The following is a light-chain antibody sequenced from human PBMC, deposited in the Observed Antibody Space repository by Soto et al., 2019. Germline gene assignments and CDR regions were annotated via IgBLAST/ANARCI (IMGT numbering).Light chain of an antibody. J-gene: IGLJ2*01. CDR1: SSDVGHYNY. V-gene: IGLV2-14*01. CDR2: DVN. CDR3: SSYASSNTLV. Sequence: QSALTQPASVSGSPGQSITISCTGTSSDVGHYNYVSWYQQHPGKAPKLMIYDVNNRPSGVSNRFSGSKSGNTASLTISGLQAEDEADYYCSSYASSNTLVFGGGTKLTVL.